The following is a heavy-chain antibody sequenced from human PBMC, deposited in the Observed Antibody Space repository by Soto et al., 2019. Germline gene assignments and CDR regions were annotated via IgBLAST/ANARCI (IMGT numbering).Heavy chain of an antibody. D-gene: IGHD6-13*01. J-gene: IGHJ4*02. Sequence: GASLRLSCACSGFTFSDYYMTWIRQAPGTGLEWVSYISSSTSHTNYADSVKGRFTISRDNAKNSLFLQMNSLRAEDTAVYYCARGRGAAADYFDFWGQGT. CDR3: ARGRGAAADYFDF. V-gene: IGHV3-11*05. CDR1: GFTFSDYY. CDR2: ISSSTSHT.